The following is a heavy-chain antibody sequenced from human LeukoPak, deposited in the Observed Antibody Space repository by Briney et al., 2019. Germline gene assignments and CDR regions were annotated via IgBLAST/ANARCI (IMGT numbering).Heavy chain of an antibody. D-gene: IGHD6-13*01. CDR3: AREYGGYSSSWYCDY. CDR1: GFTFSSYE. V-gene: IGHV3-48*03. J-gene: IGHJ4*02. Sequence: GGSLRLSCAASGFTFSSYEMNWVRQAPGKGLEWASYISSSGSTIYYADSVKGRFTISRDNAKNSLYLQMNSLGAEDTAVYYCAREYGGYSSSWYCDYWGQGTLVTVSS. CDR2: ISSSGSTI.